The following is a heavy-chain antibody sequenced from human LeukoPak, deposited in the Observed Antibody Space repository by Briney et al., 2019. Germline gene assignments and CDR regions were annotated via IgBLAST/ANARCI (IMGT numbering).Heavy chain of an antibody. D-gene: IGHD1-7*01. CDR3: ARGRRDWNYSGGKLLDY. V-gene: IGHV1-8*01. J-gene: IGHJ4*02. Sequence: ASVKVSCKASGYTFTSYDINWVRQATGQGLEWMGWMNPNSGNTGYAQKFQGRVTMTRNTSISTAYMELSSLRSEDTAVYYCARGRRDWNYSGGKLLDYWGQGILVTVSS. CDR2: MNPNSGNT. CDR1: GYTFTSYD.